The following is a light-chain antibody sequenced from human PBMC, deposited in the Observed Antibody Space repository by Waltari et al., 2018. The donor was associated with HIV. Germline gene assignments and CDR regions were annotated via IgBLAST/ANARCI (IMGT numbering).Light chain of an antibody. V-gene: IGLV1-47*01. J-gene: IGLJ3*02. CDR1: RSNAGNNY. CDR2: RNT. Sequence: QSVLAQPPSASGTPGQTVTISCSGTRSNAGNNYVYWYQHLPGTAPKLLIYRNTQRPSGVPDRFFGSKSGTSASLAISGLRSEDEADYYCSAWDDSLYSRVFGGGTKLTVL. CDR3: SAWDDSLYSRV.